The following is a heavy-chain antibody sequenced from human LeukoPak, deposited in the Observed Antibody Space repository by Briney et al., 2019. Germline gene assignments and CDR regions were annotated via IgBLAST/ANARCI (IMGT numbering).Heavy chain of an antibody. J-gene: IGHJ5*02. Sequence: PGXXLRLSCAASGFTFDEFAMHWVRQAPGKGLEWVSLISGDDTTTYYRDYVRGRFNISRDKSKNSLFLQMNSLRTQDTAFYYCAKDLTDSGSAWFDPWGQGTLVTVSS. CDR3: AKDLTDSGSAWFDP. V-gene: IGHV3-43*02. D-gene: IGHD3-10*01. CDR2: ISGDDTTT. CDR1: GFTFDEFA.